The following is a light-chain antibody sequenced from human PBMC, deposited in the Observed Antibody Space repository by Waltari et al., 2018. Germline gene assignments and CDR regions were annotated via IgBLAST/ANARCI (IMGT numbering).Light chain of an antibody. CDR2: EVF. Sequence: QSALTQPPSASGSLGQSVAISCTGTSSDVGGYNYVSWYQQHPGKAPKLLIYEVFKRPSGVPHRFSGSKSGSAASLTVSGLQAEDEADFYCSSYAGNNTYVFGTGTKVTVL. CDR1: SSDVGGYNY. J-gene: IGLJ1*01. V-gene: IGLV2-8*01. CDR3: SSYAGNNTYV.